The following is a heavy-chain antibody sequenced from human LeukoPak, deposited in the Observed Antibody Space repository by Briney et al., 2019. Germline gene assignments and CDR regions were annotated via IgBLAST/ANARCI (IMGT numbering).Heavy chain of an antibody. CDR3: ARADPTSEHYGSGSYYCAFDY. Sequence: GASVKVSCKASGYTLTSYGISWVRQAPGQGLEWMGWISAYNGNTNYAQKLQGRVTMTTDTSTSTAYMELRSLRSDDTAVYYCARADPTSEHYGSGSYYCAFDYWGQGTLVTVSS. J-gene: IGHJ4*02. V-gene: IGHV1-18*01. CDR2: ISAYNGNT. CDR1: GYTLTSYG. D-gene: IGHD3-10*01.